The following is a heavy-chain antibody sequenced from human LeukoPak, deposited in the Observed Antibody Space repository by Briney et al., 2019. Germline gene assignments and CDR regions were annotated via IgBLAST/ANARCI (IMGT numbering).Heavy chain of an antibody. J-gene: IGHJ4*02. CDR1: GDSVSSKSAA. CDR2: TYYRSKWNN. D-gene: IGHD2-21*01. V-gene: IGHV6-1*01. Sequence: SQTLSLTCAISGDSVSSKSAAWNWIRQATSRGLEWLGRTYYRSKWNNDYAVSVRGRITINPDTSKNQFSLLLNSVTPEDTAMYYCARYSGLGVPDYWGQGTLVTVSS. CDR3: ARYSGLGVPDY.